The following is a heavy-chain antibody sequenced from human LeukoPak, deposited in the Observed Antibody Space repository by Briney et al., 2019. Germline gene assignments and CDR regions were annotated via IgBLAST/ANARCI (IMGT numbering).Heavy chain of an antibody. Sequence: GGSQRLPCAASGFTFSSYSMNWVRQAPGKGLEWVSSISSSSGYIYYADSVKGRFTISRDNAKNSLYLQMNSLRAEDTAVYYCARGTDEVTTFYWGQGTLVTVSS. D-gene: IGHD4-17*01. V-gene: IGHV3-21*01. CDR2: ISSSSGYI. CDR3: ARGTDEVTTFY. CDR1: GFTFSSYS. J-gene: IGHJ4*02.